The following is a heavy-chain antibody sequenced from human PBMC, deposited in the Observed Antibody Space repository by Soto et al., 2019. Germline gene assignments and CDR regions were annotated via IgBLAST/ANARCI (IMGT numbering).Heavy chain of an antibody. Sequence: QVQLEQSGPGLVKPSQTLSLTCAISGDSVSRKTAAWNWIRQSPSRGLEWLGRVIYTSNWYNEYAESVRGRITINPDTSKNQFSLQLNSVTPEDTAVYFCARGRLTYYALDVWGRGISVSVSS. J-gene: IGHJ6*02. V-gene: IGHV6-1*01. D-gene: IGHD3-16*01. CDR1: GDSVSRKTAA. CDR3: ARGRLTYYALDV. CDR2: VIYTSNWYN.